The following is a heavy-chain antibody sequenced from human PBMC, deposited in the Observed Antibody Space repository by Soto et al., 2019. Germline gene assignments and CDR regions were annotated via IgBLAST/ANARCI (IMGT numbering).Heavy chain of an antibody. CDR3: ARGKERFDWLLYDGFDY. Sequence: ASVKVSCKASGYTFTSYGISWVRQAPGQGLEWMGWISAYNGNTNYAQKLQGRVTMTTDTSTSTAYMELRSLRSDDTAVYYFARGKERFDWLLYDGFDYWGQGTLVTVSS. D-gene: IGHD3-9*01. J-gene: IGHJ4*02. V-gene: IGHV1-18*01. CDR2: ISAYNGNT. CDR1: GYTFTSYG.